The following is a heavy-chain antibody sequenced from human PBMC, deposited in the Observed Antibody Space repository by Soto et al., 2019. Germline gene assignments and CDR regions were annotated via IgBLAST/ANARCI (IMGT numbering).Heavy chain of an antibody. CDR1: GFTFSGYA. D-gene: IGHD2-2*01. CDR3: ARAYCXSTSCYYAPYDYYGMDV. V-gene: IGHV3-30-3*01. J-gene: IGHJ6*02. Sequence: GGSLRLSCAASGFTFSGYAMHWVRQAPGKGLERVAVISYDGSNKYYADSVKGRFTISRDNSKNTLYLQMNSLRAEDTAVYYCARAYCXSTSCYYAPYDYYGMDVWGLGTTVTVSS. CDR2: ISYDGSNK.